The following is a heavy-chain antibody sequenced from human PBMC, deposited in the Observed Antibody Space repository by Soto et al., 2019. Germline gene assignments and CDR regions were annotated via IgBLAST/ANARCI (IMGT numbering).Heavy chain of an antibody. CDR3: ARGWFGDLGSYYYYYGMDV. CDR1: GYTFTGYY. D-gene: IGHD3-10*01. V-gene: IGHV1-2*02. J-gene: IGHJ6*02. Sequence: QVQLVQSGAEVKKPGASVKVSCKASGYTFTGYYMHWVRQAPGQGLEWMGWINPNSGGTNYAQKFQGRVTMTRDTSIITAYMELSRLRSDDTAVYYCARGWFGDLGSYYYYYGMDVWGQGTTVTVSS. CDR2: INPNSGGT.